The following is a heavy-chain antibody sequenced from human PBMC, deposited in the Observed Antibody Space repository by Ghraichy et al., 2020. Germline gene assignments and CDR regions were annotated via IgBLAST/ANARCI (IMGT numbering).Heavy chain of an antibody. CDR1: GARLFSSGVA. V-gene: IGHV6-1*01. Sequence: SQTLSLTCAISGARLFSSGVAWNLFRQSPSRGLEWLGRTYYRSKFYNEDAVSVRGRITIDRDTSKHQFSLHLNSVTPEDTAVYYCARGRNNAFDIWGQGTMVTASS. CDR2: TYYRSKFYN. D-gene: IGHD1/OR15-1a*01. J-gene: IGHJ3*02. CDR3: ARGRNNAFDI.